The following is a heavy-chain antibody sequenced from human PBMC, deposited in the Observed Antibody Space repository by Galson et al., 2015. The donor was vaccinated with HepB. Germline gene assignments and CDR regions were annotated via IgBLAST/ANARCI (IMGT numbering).Heavy chain of an antibody. CDR1: GLAVSENY. CDR2: IYSGGAI. J-gene: IGHJ4*02. V-gene: IGHV3-66*01. CDR3: ARGAKAVTDPFGD. Sequence: SLRLSCAVSGLAVSENYMSWVRHFPGKGMEWVSVIYSGGAIHYADSVKGRFSISRDNSKNTLYLQMNSLRAEDTAVYYCARGAKAVTDPFGDWGQGTLVTVSS. D-gene: IGHD4/OR15-4a*01.